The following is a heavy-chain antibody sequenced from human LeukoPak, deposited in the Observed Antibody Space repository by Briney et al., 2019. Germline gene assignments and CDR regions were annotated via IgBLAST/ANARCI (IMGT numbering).Heavy chain of an antibody. CDR3: TTDPHDYGDNDY. CDR2: IKSKTDGGTT. V-gene: IGHV3-15*01. J-gene: IGHJ4*02. CDR1: GFTFSNAW. Sequence: GGSLRLSCAASGFTFSNAWMSWVRQAPGKGLEWVGRIKSKTDGGTTDYAAPVKGRFTISRDDSKSPLYLQMNSLKTEDTAAYYCTTDPHDYGDNDYWGQGTLVTVSS. D-gene: IGHD4-17*01.